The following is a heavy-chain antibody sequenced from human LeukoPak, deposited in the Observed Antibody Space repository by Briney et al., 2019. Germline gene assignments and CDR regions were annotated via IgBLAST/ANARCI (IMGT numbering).Heavy chain of an antibody. J-gene: IGHJ3*02. Sequence: ASETLSLTCTVSGGSISSYYWSWIRQPAGKGLEWIGRIYTSGSTNYNPSLKSRVTISVDTSKNQFSLKLSSVTAADTAVYYCARDVWGSYRYWAFDIWGQGTMVTVSS. CDR2: IYTSGST. D-gene: IGHD3-16*02. CDR1: GGSISSYY. V-gene: IGHV4-4*07. CDR3: ARDVWGSYRYWAFDI.